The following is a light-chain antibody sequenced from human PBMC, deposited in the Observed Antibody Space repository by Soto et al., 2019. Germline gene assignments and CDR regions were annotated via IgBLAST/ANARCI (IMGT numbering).Light chain of an antibody. CDR1: HDITSY. Sequence: DIQMTQSPSSLSASVGDRLTITCQASHDITSYVNWYQHKPGKAPKLLIYDASILEAGVPPRFSGSGSGTDFTLTISGLQPEDVATYYCQHCDYLPIFGPGTTVDFK. V-gene: IGKV1-33*01. CDR3: QHCDYLPI. J-gene: IGKJ3*01. CDR2: DAS.